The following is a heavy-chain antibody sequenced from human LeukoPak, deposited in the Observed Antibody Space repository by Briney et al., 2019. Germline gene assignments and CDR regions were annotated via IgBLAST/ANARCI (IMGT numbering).Heavy chain of an antibody. J-gene: IGHJ4*02. CDR2: IIPILGIA. Sequence: ASVKVSCKASGGTFNSYAISWVRQAPGQGLEWMGRIIPILGIANYAQKFQGRVTITADKSTSTAYMELSSLRSEDTAVYYCARDTYDSSGYPAYYFDYWGQGTLVTVSS. CDR1: GGTFNSYA. CDR3: ARDTYDSSGYPAYYFDY. D-gene: IGHD3-22*01. V-gene: IGHV1-69*04.